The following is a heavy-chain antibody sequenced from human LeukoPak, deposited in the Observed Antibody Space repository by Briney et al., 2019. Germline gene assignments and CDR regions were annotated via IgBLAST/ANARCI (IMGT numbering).Heavy chain of an antibody. D-gene: IGHD2-2*01. CDR2: IYYSGTT. V-gene: IGHV4-59*01. CDR3: ARDQRSASCYDF. CDR1: GGSMSSYY. J-gene: IGHJ4*02. Sequence: SETLSLTCTVSGGSMSSYYWSWIRQPPGQGLEWIGYIYYSGTTNYNPSLKSRVTISVDTSQNQFSLKLRSVTAADTAVYYCARDQRSASCYDFWGQGTLVTVSS.